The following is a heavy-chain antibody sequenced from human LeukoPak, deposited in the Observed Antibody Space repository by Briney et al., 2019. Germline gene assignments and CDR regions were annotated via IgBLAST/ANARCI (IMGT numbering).Heavy chain of an antibody. Sequence: SETLSLTCTVSGGSISTYHWSWIRQPPGKGLEWIGYIYYSGSTNYNPSLKSRVTISVDTSKNQFSLKLSSVTAADTAVYYCASDIPFDSSGYYPNWFDPWGQGTLVTVSS. D-gene: IGHD3-22*01. CDR3: ASDIPFDSSGYYPNWFDP. CDR1: GGSISTYH. J-gene: IGHJ5*02. V-gene: IGHV4-59*01. CDR2: IYYSGST.